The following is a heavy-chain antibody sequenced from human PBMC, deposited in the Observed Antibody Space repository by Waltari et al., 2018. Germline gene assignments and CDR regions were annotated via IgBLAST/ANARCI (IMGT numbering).Heavy chain of an antibody. CDR2: SYPADST. D-gene: IGHD5-18*01. V-gene: IGHV3-66*02. J-gene: IGHJ4*02. CDR1: GLPVSTNH. Sequence: DVQLVESGGGLVHPGGSLRLSCAASGLPVSTNHMSWVRQAPGTGLKWVSISYPADSTYNADSVVGRFTISRDVSQNTLHLQMNNLRPEDTAVYYCSRARDEDTAMVFSDHWGQGTLVSVSS. CDR3: SRARDEDTAMVFSDH.